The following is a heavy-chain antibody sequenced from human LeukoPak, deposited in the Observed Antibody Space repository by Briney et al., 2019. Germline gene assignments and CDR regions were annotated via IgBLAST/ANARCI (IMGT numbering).Heavy chain of an antibody. D-gene: IGHD3-3*01. J-gene: IGHJ6*02. V-gene: IGHV1-69*13. CDR2: IIPIFGTA. Sequence: AVKVSCKASGGTFSRYAISWVRQAPGQGLEWMGGIIPIFGTANYAQKFQGRVTITADESTSTAYMELSSLRSEDTAVYYCARAPDFWSGYYLPDQYDYYYYGMDVWGQGTTVTVSS. CDR1: GGTFSRYA. CDR3: ARAPDFWSGYYLPDQYDYYYYGMDV.